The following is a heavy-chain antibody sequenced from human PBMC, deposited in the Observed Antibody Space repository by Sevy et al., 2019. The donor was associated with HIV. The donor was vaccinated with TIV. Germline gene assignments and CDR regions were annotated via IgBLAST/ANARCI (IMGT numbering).Heavy chain of an antibody. CDR2: ISSSSSYI. CDR1: GFTFSIYT. D-gene: IGHD3-10*01. V-gene: IGHV3-21*01. CDR3: ARSLGNYYGSGTYQEDWFDP. J-gene: IGHJ5*02. Sequence: GGSLRLSCAASGFTFSIYTMNWVRQAPEKGLEWVSSISSSSSYIYYTDSVKGRFSISRDNAKNALFLQMNSLRAEDTAVYYCARSLGNYYGSGTYQEDWFDPWGQGTLVTVSS.